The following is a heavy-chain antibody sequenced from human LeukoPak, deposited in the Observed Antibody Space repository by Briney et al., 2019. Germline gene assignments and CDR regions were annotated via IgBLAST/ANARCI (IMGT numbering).Heavy chain of an antibody. CDR2: ISYDGSNK. Sequence: GGSLRLSCAASGFTFSSYGMHWVRQAPGKGLEWVAVISYDGSNKYYADSVKGRFTISRDNAKSSLYLQLNSLRVADTAVYYCAREGTTTTREGSFDYWGQGTLVTVSS. V-gene: IGHV3-30*03. D-gene: IGHD4-11*01. CDR1: GFTFSSYG. CDR3: AREGTTTTREGSFDY. J-gene: IGHJ4*02.